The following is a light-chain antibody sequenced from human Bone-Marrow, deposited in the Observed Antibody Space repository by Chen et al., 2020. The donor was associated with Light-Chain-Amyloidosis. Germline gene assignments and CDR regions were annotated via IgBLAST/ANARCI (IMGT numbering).Light chain of an antibody. Sequence: QSALTQPASVSGSPGQSITISCTGTSSDVGGDNHVSWYQQHPDKAPKLMIYEVTNRPSWVSDRFSGCKSDNTASLTISGLQTEDESDYFCSSYTITNTLLFGSGTMVTVL. V-gene: IGLV2-14*01. CDR1: SSDVGGDNH. CDR2: EVT. J-gene: IGLJ1*01. CDR3: SSYTITNTLL.